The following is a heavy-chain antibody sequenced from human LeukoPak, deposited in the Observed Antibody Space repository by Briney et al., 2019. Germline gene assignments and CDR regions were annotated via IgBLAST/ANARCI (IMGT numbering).Heavy chain of an antibody. CDR1: GYTFTSYD. J-gene: IGHJ5*02. V-gene: IGHV1-2*02. CDR3: ARDVQEYQPRPSYNWFDP. Sequence: ASVKVSCKASGYTFTSYDINWVRQATGQGLEWMGWINPNSGGTNYAQKFQGRVTMTRDTSISTAYMELSRLRSDDTAVYYCARDVQEYQPRPSYNWFDPWGQGTLVTVSS. D-gene: IGHD2-2*01. CDR2: INPNSGGT.